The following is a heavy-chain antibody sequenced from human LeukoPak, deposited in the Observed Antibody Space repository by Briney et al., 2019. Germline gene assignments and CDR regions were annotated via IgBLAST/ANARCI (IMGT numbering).Heavy chain of an antibody. J-gene: IGHJ6*02. D-gene: IGHD3-22*01. CDR3: ASPFYYYDSSGYYYYGMDV. V-gene: IGHV1-18*01. Sequence: ASVKVPCKDSGDTFTSYGMSWVRQAPGQGLEWMGWISAYNGNTNYAQKFQGRVTMTTDTSTSTAYMDLRSLRSDDTAVYYCASPFYYYDSSGYYYYGMDVWGQGTTVTVSS. CDR2: ISAYNGNT. CDR1: GDTFTSYG.